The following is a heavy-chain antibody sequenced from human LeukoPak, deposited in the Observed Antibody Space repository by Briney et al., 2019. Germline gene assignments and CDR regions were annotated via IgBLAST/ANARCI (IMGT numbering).Heavy chain of an antibody. J-gene: IGHJ4*02. CDR1: GYTFTTYG. CDR2: IIPILSQS. Sequence: SVKVSCKASGYTFTTYGISWVRQAPGQGLEWMGRIIPILSQSDYAQKFQGTVSITADEFTETAYMELSSLRSDDTAVYYCATGGAYRDAFDIWGQGTLVTVSS. CDR3: ATGGAYRDAFDI. V-gene: IGHV1-69*11. D-gene: IGHD3-16*01.